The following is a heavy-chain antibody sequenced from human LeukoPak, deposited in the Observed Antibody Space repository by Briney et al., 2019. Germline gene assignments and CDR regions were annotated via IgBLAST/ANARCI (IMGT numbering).Heavy chain of an antibody. Sequence: SETLSLTCTVSGGSISSSSYYWGWICQPPGRGLEWIGSIYYSGSTYYNPSLKSRVTISVDTSKNQFSLKLSSVTAADTAVYYCARRFWVGYCSSTSCPPSNWFDPWGQGTLVTVSS. CDR3: ARRFWVGYCSSTSCPPSNWFDP. J-gene: IGHJ5*02. D-gene: IGHD2-2*01. CDR2: IYYSGST. V-gene: IGHV4-39*01. CDR1: GGSISSSSYY.